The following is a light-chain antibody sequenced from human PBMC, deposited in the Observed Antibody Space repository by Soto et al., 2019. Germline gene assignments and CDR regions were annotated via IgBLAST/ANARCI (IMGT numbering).Light chain of an antibody. J-gene: IGKJ4*01. CDR2: DAS. CDR1: QSISNW. V-gene: IGKV1-5*01. CDR3: QQYNSYPLT. Sequence: DIQMTQSPSTLSASVGDRVTITCRASQSISNWLAWYQQRPGKAPKLLIDDASGLESGVPSRFSGSGSGTEFTLTINSLQPDDFTTYFCQQYNSYPLTFGGGTKV.